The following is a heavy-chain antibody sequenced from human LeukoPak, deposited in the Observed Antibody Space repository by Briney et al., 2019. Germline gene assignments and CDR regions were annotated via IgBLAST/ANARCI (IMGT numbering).Heavy chain of an antibody. V-gene: IGHV3-30*02. D-gene: IGHD3-10*01. CDR3: AKDVDVGGDYFDY. J-gene: IGHJ4*02. Sequence: GGSLRLSCAASGFTFRNYGMHWVRLAPGKGLEWVAFIRYDGSIKYYVDSVKGRFTVSRDNSKNTLYLQMNSLRAEDTAVYYCAKDVDVGGDYFDYWGQGTLVTVSS. CDR1: GFTFRNYG. CDR2: IRYDGSIK.